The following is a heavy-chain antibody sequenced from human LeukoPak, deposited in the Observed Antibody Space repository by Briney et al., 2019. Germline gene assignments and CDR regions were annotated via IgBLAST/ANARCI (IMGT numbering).Heavy chain of an antibody. J-gene: IGHJ4*02. CDR2: ISYDGSNK. CDR1: GFTFSSYA. D-gene: IGHD3-10*01. CDR3: ARDRIGGITMVRGVIITLYY. V-gene: IGHV3-30-3*01. Sequence: GGSLRLSCAASGFTFSSYAMHWVRQAPGKGLEWVAVISYDGSNKYYADSVKGRFTISRDNSKNTLYLQMNSLRAEDTAVYYCARDRIGGITMVRGVIITLYYWGQGTLVTVSS.